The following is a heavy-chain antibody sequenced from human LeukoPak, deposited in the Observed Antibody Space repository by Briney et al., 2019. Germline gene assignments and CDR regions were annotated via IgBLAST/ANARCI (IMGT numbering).Heavy chain of an antibody. D-gene: IGHD3-3*01. V-gene: IGHV4-39*01. CDR3: ARLWKGHYDFWSGNQAGWFDP. J-gene: IGHJ5*02. Sequence: SETLSLTCTVSGGSISSSSYYWGWIRQPPGKGLEWIGSIYYSGSTYYNPSLKSRVTISVDTSKNQFSLKLSSVTAADTAVYYCARLWKGHYDFWSGNQAGWFDPWGRGTLVTVSS. CDR2: IYYSGST. CDR1: GGSISSSSYY.